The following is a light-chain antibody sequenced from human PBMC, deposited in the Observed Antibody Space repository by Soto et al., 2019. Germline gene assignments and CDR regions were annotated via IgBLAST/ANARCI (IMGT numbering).Light chain of an antibody. CDR1: SSNMGTNT. CDR2: SDN. J-gene: IGLJ2*01. Sequence: QSVLTQPPSASGTPGQRVTISCSGSSSNMGTNTVNWYQHLPGTAPKLLIYSDNQRPSGVPDRFSGSKSGTSASLAISGLQSDDEADYYCAAWDGSLNHILFGGGTKLTVL. V-gene: IGLV1-44*01. CDR3: AAWDGSLNHIL.